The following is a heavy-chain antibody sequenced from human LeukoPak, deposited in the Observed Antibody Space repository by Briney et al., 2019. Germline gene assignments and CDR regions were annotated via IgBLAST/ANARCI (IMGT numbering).Heavy chain of an antibody. CDR2: ISYDGSNK. V-gene: IGHV3-30-3*01. D-gene: IGHD3-22*01. CDR1: GFTFSSYA. CDR3: ARDSNYYDSSGYYLGAFDI. J-gene: IGHJ3*02. Sequence: GGSLRLSCAASGFTFSSYAMHWVRQAPGKGLEWVAVISYDGSNKYYADSVKGRFTISRDNSKNTLYLQMNSLRAEDTAVYYCARDSNYYDSSGYYLGAFDIWGQGTMVTVSS.